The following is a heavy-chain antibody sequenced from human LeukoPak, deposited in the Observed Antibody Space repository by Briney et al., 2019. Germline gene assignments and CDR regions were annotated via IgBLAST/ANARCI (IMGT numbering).Heavy chain of an antibody. CDR3: ATSREVAGSHASDI. CDR1: GCSFTNYW. CDR2: LYPGDSAS. Sequence: GESLQIYCKGSGCSFTNYWIGWVRQLPGKGLEWMGMLYPGDSASRFSPSFQGRVTMSVDRSINTAYLQWSILSASDTAMYYCATSREVAGSHASDIWGQGTVVTVSS. J-gene: IGHJ3*02. V-gene: IGHV5-51*01. D-gene: IGHD6-19*01.